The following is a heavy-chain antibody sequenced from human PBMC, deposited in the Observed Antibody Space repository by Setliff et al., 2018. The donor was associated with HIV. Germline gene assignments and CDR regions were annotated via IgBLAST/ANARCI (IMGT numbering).Heavy chain of an antibody. CDR3: ARHRDPPGSSWIFYYYYMDL. CDR1: GGSITGHY. D-gene: IGHD6-13*01. J-gene: IGHJ6*03. V-gene: IGHV4-59*08. Sequence: SETLSLTCTVSGGSITGHYWSWIRQPPGKGLEWIGYIHYSGSSNYNPSLKSRVSISLDTSKNQVSLRLRSVTAADTGVYYCARHRDPPGSSWIFYYYYMDLWGGGTTVTVSS. CDR2: IHYSGSS.